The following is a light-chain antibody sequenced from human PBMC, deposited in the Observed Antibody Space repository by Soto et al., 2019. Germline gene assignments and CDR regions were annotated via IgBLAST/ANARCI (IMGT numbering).Light chain of an antibody. CDR3: QQRSNWPPLT. V-gene: IGKV3-11*01. J-gene: IGKJ4*01. CDR2: DAS. CDR1: QSVSSY. Sequence: EIVLPQSPATLSSSPGERATLSCRASQSVSSYLAWYQQKPGQAPRLLSYDASNRATGIPARFSGSGSGTDFTLTISSLEPEDFAVYYCQQRSNWPPLTFGGGTKVEIK.